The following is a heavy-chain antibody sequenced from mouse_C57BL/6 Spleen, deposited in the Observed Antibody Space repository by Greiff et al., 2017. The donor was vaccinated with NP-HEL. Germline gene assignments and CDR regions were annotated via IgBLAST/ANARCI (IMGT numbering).Heavy chain of an antibody. D-gene: IGHD2-4*01. Sequence: EVMLVESGPELVKPGASVKISCKASGYTFTDYYMNWVKQSHGKSLEWIGDINPNNGGTSYNQKFKGKATLTVDKSSSTAYMGLRSLTSEDSAVYYCAREGYDYDGFAYWGQGTLVTVSA. CDR3: AREGYDYDGFAY. CDR1: GYTFTDYY. J-gene: IGHJ3*01. V-gene: IGHV1-26*01. CDR2: INPNNGGT.